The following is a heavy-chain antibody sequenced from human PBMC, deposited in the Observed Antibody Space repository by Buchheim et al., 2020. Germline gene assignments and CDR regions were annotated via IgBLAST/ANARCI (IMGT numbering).Heavy chain of an antibody. J-gene: IGHJ6*02. D-gene: IGHD3-10*01. CDR3: ARPRDVGAFKNFGMDV. Sequence: VQLVESGGGVVQPGRSLRLSCAASGFLFSSYGMHWVRQAPGKGLEWVAVIRYDGSNKYYADSVKGRFIISRDNSKNTLYLQMNSLRGEDTAVYFCARPRDVGAFKNFGMDVWGQGTT. CDR2: IRYDGSNK. CDR1: GFLFSSYG. V-gene: IGHV3-33*01.